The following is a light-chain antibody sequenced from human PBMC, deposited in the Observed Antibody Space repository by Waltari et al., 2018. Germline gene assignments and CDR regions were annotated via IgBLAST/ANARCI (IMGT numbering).Light chain of an antibody. CDR1: GTDIGGFDF. CDR2: GVS. V-gene: IGLV2-14*01. J-gene: IGLJ2*01. CDR3: ASYTNTNTLLI. Sequence: QSALTQPAAVSGSPGQSITISCTGAGTDIGGFDFVSWYQHHPGEVPKLLISGVSDRPSGISPRFSGSKSGSTASLTISGLQAEDEADYFCASYTNTNTLLIFGGGTKLTVL.